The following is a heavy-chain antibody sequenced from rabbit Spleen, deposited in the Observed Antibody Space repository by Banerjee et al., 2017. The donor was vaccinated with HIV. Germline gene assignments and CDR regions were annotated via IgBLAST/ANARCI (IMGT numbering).Heavy chain of an antibody. J-gene: IGHJ6*01. D-gene: IGHD8-1*01. V-gene: IGHV1S40*01. Sequence: QQLVESGGGLVKPGASLTLTCKASGFSFSSGYDMCWVRQAQGKGMGLVAFIYAGAIGGKYSAGRGERRITSSKTSSTTVVLQKTSRTTADAAAYFFWGGACTSFSAYGMGLWGPGTLVTVS. CDR1: GFSFSSGYD. CDR2: IYAGAIGGK. CDR3: WGGACTSFSAYGMGL.